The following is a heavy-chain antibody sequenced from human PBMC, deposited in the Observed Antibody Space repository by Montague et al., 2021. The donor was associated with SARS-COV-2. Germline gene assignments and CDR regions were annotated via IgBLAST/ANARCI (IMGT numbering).Heavy chain of an antibody. V-gene: IGHV4-39*01. CDR1: GDSISYRCYY. D-gene: IGHD4-17*01. CDR2: LSYSGNT. CDR3: ARQYGDYSDNAFNI. J-gene: IGHJ3*02. Sequence: SEILSLTCTVSGDSISYRCYYWVWIRQPPGKGLDWIVTLSYSGNTYYNASLKLRVTIYVDTAKNQFSLKLTSVTAADTSLYYCARQYGDYSDNAFNIWGQGTMVTVSS.